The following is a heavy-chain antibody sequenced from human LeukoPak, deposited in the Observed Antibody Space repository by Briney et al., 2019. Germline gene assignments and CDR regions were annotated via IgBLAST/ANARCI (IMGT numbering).Heavy chain of an antibody. D-gene: IGHD1/OR15-1a*01. CDR1: GYTFTSYG. Sequence: ASVKVSCKASGYTFTSYGISWVRQAPGQGLEWMGWINPNSGGTNYAQKFQGRVTMTRDTSISTAYMELSRLRSDDTAVYYCASGPYGFEQLDYWGQGTLVTVSS. CDR2: INPNSGGT. V-gene: IGHV1-2*02. J-gene: IGHJ4*02. CDR3: ASGPYGFEQLDY.